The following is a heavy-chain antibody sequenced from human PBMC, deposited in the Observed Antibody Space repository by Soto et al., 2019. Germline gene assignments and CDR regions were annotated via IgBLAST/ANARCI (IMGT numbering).Heavy chain of an antibody. J-gene: IGHJ4*02. D-gene: IGHD3-16*02. CDR1: GYTFTSYG. V-gene: IGHV1-18*01. CDR3: ARDIDTCGGVIAPSPFDY. CDR2: ISAYNGNT. Sequence: QVQLVQSGAEVKKPGASVKVSCKASGYTFTSYGISWVRQAPGQGLEWMGWISAYNGNTNYAQKLQGRVTMTTDTCTSTAYMELRSLRSDDTAVYYCARDIDTCGGVIAPSPFDYWGQGTLVTVSS.